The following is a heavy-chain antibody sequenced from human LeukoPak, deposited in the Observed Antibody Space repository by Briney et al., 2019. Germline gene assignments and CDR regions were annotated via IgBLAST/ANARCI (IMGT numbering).Heavy chain of an antibody. D-gene: IGHD5-24*01. CDR1: GGSISSSSYY. CDR3: ARNWGGYNPRRAFDI. Sequence: SETLSLTCTVSGGSISSSSYYWGWIRQPPGKGLEWIGSIYYSGSTYYNPSLRSRVTISVDTSKNQFSLKLSSVTAADTAVYYCARNWGGYNPRRAFDIWGQGSMVTVSS. V-gene: IGHV4-39*01. J-gene: IGHJ3*02. CDR2: IYYSGST.